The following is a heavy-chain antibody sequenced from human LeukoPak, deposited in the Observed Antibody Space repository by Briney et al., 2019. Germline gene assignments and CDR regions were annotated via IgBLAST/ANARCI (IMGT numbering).Heavy chain of an antibody. V-gene: IGHV3-20*04. D-gene: IGHD5-18*01. CDR2: VNWDGDST. J-gene: IGHJ4*02. CDR3: ARPTNTAMVPYYFDY. Sequence: PGGSLRLSCAASGFTFDDYGMSWGRQAPGKGLEWVSGVNWDGDSTGYADSVKGRFTISRDNAKNSLYLQMNSLRAEDTALYYCARPTNTAMVPYYFDYWGQGTLVTVSS. CDR1: GFTFDDYG.